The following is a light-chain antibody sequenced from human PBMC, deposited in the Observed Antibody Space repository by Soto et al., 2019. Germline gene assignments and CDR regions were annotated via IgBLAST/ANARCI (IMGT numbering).Light chain of an antibody. CDR2: GVY. Sequence: QSALTQPASVSGSPGQSITISCTGTSSDVGGYNYVSWYRQHPGTAPKLMIYGVYNRPSGVSYRFSGSKSGNTASLTISGLQAEDAADYYCASYTGSSTPWVFGGGTKVTVL. J-gene: IGLJ3*02. CDR1: SSDVGGYNY. CDR3: ASYTGSSTPWV. V-gene: IGLV2-14*01.